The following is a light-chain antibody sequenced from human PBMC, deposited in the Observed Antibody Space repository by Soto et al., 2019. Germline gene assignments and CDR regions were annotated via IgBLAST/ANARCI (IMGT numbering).Light chain of an antibody. V-gene: IGLV2-14*01. CDR2: DVS. CDR1: SSDVGGYKY. CDR3: TSYSSSRILL. Sequence: QSALTQPASVSGSPGQSITISCTGTSSDVGGYKYVSWYQQHPGKAPKLMIYDVSNRPSGVSNRFSASKSGNTASLTISGLQAEYEADYYCTSYSSSRILLFGGGTKLTVL. J-gene: IGLJ2*01.